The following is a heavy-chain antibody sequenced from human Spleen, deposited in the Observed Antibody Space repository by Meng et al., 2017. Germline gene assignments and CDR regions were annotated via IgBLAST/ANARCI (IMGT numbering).Heavy chain of an antibody. Sequence: LELQESGPGLLKPSETLSLTCTVSGDSISSRSYYWAWIRQPPGKGLEWIGSIYYAGTTYYGPSLKSRVTISVDTSKNQFSLKLSSVTAADTAVYYCAGERISTGFHEIDYWGQGTLVTSPQ. V-gene: IGHV4-39*07. J-gene: IGHJ4*02. D-gene: IGHD3-22*01. CDR2: IYYAGTT. CDR3: AGERISTGFHEIDY. CDR1: GDSISSRSYY.